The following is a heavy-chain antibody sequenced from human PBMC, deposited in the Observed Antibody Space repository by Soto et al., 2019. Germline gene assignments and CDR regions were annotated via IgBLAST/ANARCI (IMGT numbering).Heavy chain of an antibody. CDR1: GYTFTSYP. CDR2: INTGNGYT. J-gene: IGHJ5*02. D-gene: IGHD2-15*01. V-gene: IGHV1-3*04. CDR3: ARDRGGYCSGGSCSEAWFDP. Sequence: GASVKVSCKASGYTFTSYPIHWVRHAPGQRLEWMGWINTGNGYTKYSQKFQARVTITRDTSASTSYMQLSRLRSEDTAVYYCARDRGGYCSGGSCSEAWFDPWGQGTLVTVSS.